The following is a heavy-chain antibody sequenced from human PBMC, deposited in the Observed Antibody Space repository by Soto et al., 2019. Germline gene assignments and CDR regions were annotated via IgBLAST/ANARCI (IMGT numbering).Heavy chain of an antibody. V-gene: IGHV1-2*02. CDR3: ARHSGWSSYFDY. J-gene: IGHJ4*02. CDR1: GYTFTGHY. Sequence: ASVKVSCKASGYTFTGHYMHWVRQAPGQGLEWMGWINPNSGGTNYAQKFQGRVTMTRDTSISTAYMELSGLRSDDTAVYYCARHSGWSSYFDYWGQGTLVTVSS. D-gene: IGHD6-19*01. CDR2: INPNSGGT.